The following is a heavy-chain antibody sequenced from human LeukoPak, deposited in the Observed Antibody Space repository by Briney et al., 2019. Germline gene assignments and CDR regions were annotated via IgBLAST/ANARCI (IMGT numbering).Heavy chain of an antibody. V-gene: IGHV3-66*01. Sequence: GGSLRLSCAASGFTVSSNYMSWVRQAPGKGLEWVSVIYSGGSTYYADSVKGRFTISRDNSKNTLYLQMNSLRAEDTAVYYCAKYYYDSGTYSFDYWGQGTLVTVSS. D-gene: IGHD3-10*01. CDR1: GFTVSSNY. CDR3: AKYYYDSGTYSFDY. J-gene: IGHJ4*02. CDR2: IYSGGST.